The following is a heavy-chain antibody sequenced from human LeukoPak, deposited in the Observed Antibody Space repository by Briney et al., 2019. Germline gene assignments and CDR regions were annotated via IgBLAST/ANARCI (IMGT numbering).Heavy chain of an antibody. Sequence: TSETLSLTCTVSGGSISSGDYYWSWIRQPPGKGLEWIGYIYYSGSTYYNPSLKSRVTISVDTSKNQFSLKLSSVTAADTAVYYCARGPGWLRYTRSPFDYWGQGTLVTVSS. CDR3: ARGPGWLRYTRSPFDY. J-gene: IGHJ4*02. CDR2: IYYSGST. D-gene: IGHD5-12*01. CDR1: GGSISSGDYY. V-gene: IGHV4-30-4*01.